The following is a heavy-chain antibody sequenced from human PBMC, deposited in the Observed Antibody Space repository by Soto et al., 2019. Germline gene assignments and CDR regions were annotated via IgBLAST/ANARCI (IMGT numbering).Heavy chain of an antibody. CDR2: IYAGGST. J-gene: IGHJ4*02. CDR1: GFTVHRKY. V-gene: IGHV3-53*01. Sequence: EVQLVESGGGLIQPGGSLRLSCAASGFTVHRKYTSWVRQAPGKGLEWVSVIYAGGSTFYAGSVKGRFTISRDNSRNTLYLQMNSLRAEDTAVYYCARFGPVAERDDYFDHWGQGILVTVSS. D-gene: IGHD6-19*01. CDR3: ARFGPVAERDDYFDH.